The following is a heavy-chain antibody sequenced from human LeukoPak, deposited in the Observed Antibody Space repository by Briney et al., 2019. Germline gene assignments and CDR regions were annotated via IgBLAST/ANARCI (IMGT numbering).Heavy chain of an antibody. D-gene: IGHD6-19*01. V-gene: IGHV1-46*01. J-gene: IGHJ5*02. Sequence: ASVKVSCKASGYTFTSYYMHWVRQAPGQGLEWMGIINPSGGSTSYAQKFQGRVTMTRDTSTSTVYMELSSLRSEDTAVYYCARENRDYSSGNWFDPWGQGTLVIVSS. CDR1: GYTFTSYY. CDR3: ARENRDYSSGNWFDP. CDR2: INPSGGST.